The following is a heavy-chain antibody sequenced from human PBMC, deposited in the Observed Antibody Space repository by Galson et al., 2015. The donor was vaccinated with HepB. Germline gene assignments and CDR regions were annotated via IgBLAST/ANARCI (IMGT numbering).Heavy chain of an antibody. V-gene: IGHV3-30-3*01. J-gene: IGHJ4*02. CDR2: ISYDGSNK. D-gene: IGHD1-7*01. CDR3: AREVDWNSFDY. Sequence: SLRLSCAASGLTFSNYVMHWVRQAPGKGLEWVAFISYDGSNKNYADSVKGRFTISRDNSKSTLHLEMSSLKTEDMAVYYCAREVDWNSFDYWGQGTLVTVSS. CDR1: GLTFSNYV.